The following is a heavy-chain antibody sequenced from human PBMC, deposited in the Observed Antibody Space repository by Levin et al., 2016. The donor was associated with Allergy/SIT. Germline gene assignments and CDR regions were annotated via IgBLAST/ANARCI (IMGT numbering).Heavy chain of an antibody. CDR3: ARAMGRYCSGTSCYSLGRPIDY. CDR1: GGSISSSSYY. V-gene: IGHV4-39*01. Sequence: SETLSLTCTVSGGSISSSSYYWGWIRQPPGKGLEWIGTIYYSGSTYYNPSLKSRVTISVDTSKSQFSLKLSSVTAADTAVYYCARAMGRYCSGTSCYSLGRPIDYWGQGTLVTVSS. J-gene: IGHJ4*02. CDR2: IYYSGST. D-gene: IGHD2-2*02.